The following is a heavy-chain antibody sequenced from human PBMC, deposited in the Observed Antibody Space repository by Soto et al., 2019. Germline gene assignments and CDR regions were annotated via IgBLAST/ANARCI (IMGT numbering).Heavy chain of an antibody. Sequence: VQLVETGGGLIQPGGSLRLSCAASGLTVRSNYMSWVRQAPGKGLEWVSLIFSGGSTYYADSVKGRFTISRDNSKNMVYLQMNSLRAEDTAVYYCAGEVGSGGWYYYYCGMDAWGQGTTVTVSS. CDR1: GLTVRSNY. J-gene: IGHJ6*02. CDR2: IFSGGST. CDR3: AGEVGSGGWYYYYCGMDA. D-gene: IGHD6-19*01. V-gene: IGHV3-53*02.